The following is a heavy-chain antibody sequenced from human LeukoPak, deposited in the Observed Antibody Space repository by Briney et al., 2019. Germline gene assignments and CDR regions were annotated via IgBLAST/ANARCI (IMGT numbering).Heavy chain of an antibody. V-gene: IGHV3-48*04. J-gene: IGHJ4*02. CDR3: ARGSVSGRGAIDY. CDR2: ISSGNSSI. CDR1: GFTVSSHS. D-gene: IGHD1-26*01. Sequence: GSLRLSCAASGFTVSSHSMNWVRQAPGEGLEWVSYISSGNSSIYYADSVKGRFTISRDNAKNSLYLQMNSLRAEDTAVYYCARGSVSGRGAIDYWGQGTLVTVSS.